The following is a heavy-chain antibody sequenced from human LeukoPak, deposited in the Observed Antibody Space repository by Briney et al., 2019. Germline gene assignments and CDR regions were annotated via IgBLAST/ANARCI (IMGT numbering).Heavy chain of an antibody. CDR3: ARDKEQQLGGLDP. CDR2: IYYSGST. CDR1: GGSIRNYY. V-gene: IGHV4-59*01. D-gene: IGHD6-13*01. J-gene: IGHJ5*02. Sequence: SETLSLTCTVSGGSIRNYYWSWIRQPPGKGLEWIGYIYYSGSTNYNPSLKSRVTISVDTSKNQFSLKLSSVTAADTAVYYCARDKEQQLGGLDPWGQGTLVTVSS.